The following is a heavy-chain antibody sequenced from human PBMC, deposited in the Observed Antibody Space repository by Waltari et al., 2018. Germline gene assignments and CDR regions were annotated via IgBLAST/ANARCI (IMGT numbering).Heavy chain of an antibody. V-gene: IGHV4-59*01. CDR3: ARFRYCSSTSCLRVGFDP. CDR2: IYYSGST. D-gene: IGHD2-2*01. CDR1: GGSISSYY. Sequence: QVQLQESGPGLVKPSETLALPCTVAGGSISSYYWRWIRKPPGKGLEWIGYIYYSGSTNYNPSLKSRVTISVDTSKNQFSLKLSSVTAADTAVYYCARFRYCSSTSCLRVGFDPWGQGTLVTVSS. J-gene: IGHJ5*02.